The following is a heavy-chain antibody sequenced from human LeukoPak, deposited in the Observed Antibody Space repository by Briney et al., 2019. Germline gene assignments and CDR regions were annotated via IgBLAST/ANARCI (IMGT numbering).Heavy chain of an antibody. J-gene: IGHJ4*02. CDR2: INPNSGGT. V-gene: IGHV1-2*02. Sequence: ASVKVSCKTSGFTFTGYYIHWVRQAPGQGLEWMGWINPNSGGTNYAQKFQGRVTMTRDTSISTAYMELSGLRSDDTAVYYCARGPGYGLDYWGQGTLVTVSS. CDR1: GFTFTGYY. D-gene: IGHD5-12*01. CDR3: ARGPGYGLDY.